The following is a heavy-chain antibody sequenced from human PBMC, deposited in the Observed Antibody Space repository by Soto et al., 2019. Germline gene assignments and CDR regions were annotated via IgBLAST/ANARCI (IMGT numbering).Heavy chain of an antibody. CDR3: VKEGYMRSDWYGQFDC. CDR1: GFTFNTFA. J-gene: IGHJ4*02. D-gene: IGHD6-19*01. Sequence: VQLVESGGTLVQPGGSLRLSCSASGFTFNTFAMHWVRQTPGKGLEFVSAISSNGGNTYYADSVKGRFAISRDNSKNTLYLQMYSMSPEDTALYYCVKEGYMRSDWYGQFDCWGQGTLVTVSS. CDR2: ISSNGGNT. V-gene: IGHV3-64D*06.